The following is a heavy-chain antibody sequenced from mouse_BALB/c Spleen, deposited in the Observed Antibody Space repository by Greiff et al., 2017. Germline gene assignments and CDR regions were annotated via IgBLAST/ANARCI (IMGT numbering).Heavy chain of an antibody. J-gene: IGHJ3*01. CDR3: ARDRGAYYCYAWFAY. CDR2: IWGDGST. Sequence: VQLLESGPGLVAPSPSLSITCTASGFSLTGYGVNWVRQTPGQGLEWLGMIWGDGSTDYYSAHKSRLSTSKDNTKSQVFLKMNSLQTDDTARYYCARDRGAYYCYAWFAYWGQGTLVTVSA. CDR1: GFSLTGYG. D-gene: IGHD1-2*01. V-gene: IGHV2-6-7*01.